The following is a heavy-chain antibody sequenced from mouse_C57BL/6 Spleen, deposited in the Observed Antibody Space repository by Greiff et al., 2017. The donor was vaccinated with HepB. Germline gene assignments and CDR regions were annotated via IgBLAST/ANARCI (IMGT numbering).Heavy chain of an antibody. Sequence: VQLQQSGPELVKPGASVKISCKASGYAFSSSWMNWVKQRPGKGLEWIGRIYPGDGDTNYNGKFKGKATLTADKSSSTAYMQLSSLTSEDSAVYFGARYDYGLDYWGQGTTLTVSS. J-gene: IGHJ2*01. D-gene: IGHD2-4*01. CDR2: IYPGDGDT. V-gene: IGHV1-82*01. CDR1: GYAFSSSW. CDR3: ARYDYGLDY.